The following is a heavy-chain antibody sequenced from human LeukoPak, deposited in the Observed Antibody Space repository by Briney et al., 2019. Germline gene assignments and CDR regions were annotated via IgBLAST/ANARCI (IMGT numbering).Heavy chain of an antibody. CDR2: ISWNSGSI. Sequence: GGSLRLSCAASGFTFDDYAMHWARQAPGKGLEWVSGISWNSGSIGYADSVKGRFTISRDNAKNSLYLQMNSLRAEDTALYYCAKSMSYSSSWFDYWGQGTLVTVSS. CDR1: GFTFDDYA. J-gene: IGHJ4*02. V-gene: IGHV3-9*01. D-gene: IGHD6-13*01. CDR3: AKSMSYSSSWFDY.